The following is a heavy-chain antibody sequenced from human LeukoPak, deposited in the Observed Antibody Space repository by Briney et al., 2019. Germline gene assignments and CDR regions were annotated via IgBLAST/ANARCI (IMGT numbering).Heavy chain of an antibody. J-gene: IGHJ6*03. CDR1: GFTFSSYE. Sequence: GGSLRLSCAASGFTFSSYEMNWVRQAPGKGLEWVAFIRYDGSNKYYADSVKGRFTISRDNSKNTLYLQMNSLRAEDTAVYYCAKASSSGWLNYYYMDVWGKGTTVTVSS. CDR2: IRYDGSNK. D-gene: IGHD6-19*01. CDR3: AKASSSGWLNYYYMDV. V-gene: IGHV3-30*02.